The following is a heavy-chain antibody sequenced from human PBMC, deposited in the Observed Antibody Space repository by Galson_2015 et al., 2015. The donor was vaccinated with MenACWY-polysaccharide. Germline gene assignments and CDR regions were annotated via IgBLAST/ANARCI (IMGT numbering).Heavy chain of an antibody. D-gene: IGHD7-27*01. J-gene: IGHJ4*02. CDR3: TRDPLGDY. CDR1: GYRFSSYG. CDR2: IRSKTYGGTT. Sequence: SLRLSCAAPGYRFSSYGIHWVRQAPGRGLEWVGFIRSKTYGGTTEYAASVKGRFTISRDDSKSIAYLQMNSLKTEDTAVYYCTRDPLGDYWGQGTLVTVSS. V-gene: IGHV3-49*04.